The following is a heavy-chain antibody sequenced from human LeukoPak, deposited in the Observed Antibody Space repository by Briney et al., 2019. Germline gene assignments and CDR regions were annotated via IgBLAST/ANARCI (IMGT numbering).Heavy chain of an antibody. D-gene: IGHD6-13*01. Sequence: PGGSLRLSCAASGFTFSSYGMHWVRQAPGKGLEWVAVISYDGSNKYYADSVKGRFTISRDNSKNTLYLQMNSLRAEDTAVYYCAKVPRGAAAGTDYWGQGTLVTVSS. CDR3: AKVPRGAAAGTDY. V-gene: IGHV3-30*18. J-gene: IGHJ4*02. CDR2: ISYDGSNK. CDR1: GFTFSSYG.